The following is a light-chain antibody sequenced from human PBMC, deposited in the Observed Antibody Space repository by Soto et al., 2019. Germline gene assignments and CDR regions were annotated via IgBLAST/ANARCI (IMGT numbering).Light chain of an antibody. Sequence: QSVLTQPPSVSAASGQKVTLSCSGGSSNIGKNYVSWYQQLPGTAPKLLIYETNKRPSGIPDRFSGSKSGTSATLGISGLETGDEAHYYCGTWDTSLTVVLFGGGTKVTVL. CDR1: SSNIGKNY. CDR3: GTWDTSLTVVL. J-gene: IGLJ2*01. V-gene: IGLV1-51*02. CDR2: ETN.